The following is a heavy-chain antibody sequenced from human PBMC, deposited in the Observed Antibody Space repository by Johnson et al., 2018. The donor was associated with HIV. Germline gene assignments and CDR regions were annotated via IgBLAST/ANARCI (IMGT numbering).Heavy chain of an antibody. CDR2: ISYDGSNK. Sequence: QVQLVESGGGLIQLGGSLRVSCGTSGFTFSSYDMHWVRQAPGKGLEWVAVISYDGSNKYYADSVKGRFTVSRDNSKNTLYLQINSLRPEDTAVYYCARLPSGYSRDDLDIWGQGTMVTVSS. CDR3: ARLPSGYSRDDLDI. J-gene: IGHJ3*02. D-gene: IGHD5-18*01. V-gene: IGHV3-30*03. CDR1: GFTFSSYD.